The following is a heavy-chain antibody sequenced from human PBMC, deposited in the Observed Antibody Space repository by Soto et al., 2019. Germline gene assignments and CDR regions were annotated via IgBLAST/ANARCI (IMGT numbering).Heavy chain of an antibody. CDR3: AIDPNGDYVGAFEM. CDR2: ISSGGGRL. J-gene: IGHJ3*02. V-gene: IGHV3-23*01. CDR1: GFTFSKYA. Sequence: PGGSLRLSCAASGFTFSKYAMSWVRQAPGRGPEWVSGISSGGGRLYYADSVKGRFTISRDHSKNTLSLQMDSLRAEDTAVYYCAIDPNGDYVGAFEMWGQGTMVTVSS. D-gene: IGHD4-17*01.